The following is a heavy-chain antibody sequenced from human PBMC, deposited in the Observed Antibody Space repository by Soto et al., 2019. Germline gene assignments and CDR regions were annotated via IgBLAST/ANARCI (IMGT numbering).Heavy chain of an antibody. J-gene: IGHJ5*02. Sequence: EVQLLESGGGLVQPGGSLRLSCAASGFTFSSYAMSWVRQAPGKGLEWVSRINSDGSSTSYADSVKGRFTISRDNAKNTLYLQMNSLRAEDTAVYYCARAQGYCSSTSCNIWFDPWGQGTLVTVSS. V-gene: IGHV3-74*02. CDR3: ARAQGYCSSTSCNIWFDP. D-gene: IGHD2-2*02. CDR1: GFTFSSYA. CDR2: INSDGSST.